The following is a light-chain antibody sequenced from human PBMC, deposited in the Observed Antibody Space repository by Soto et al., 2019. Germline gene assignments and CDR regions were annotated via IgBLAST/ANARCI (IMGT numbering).Light chain of an antibody. CDR3: SSYTSSTTLYV. CDR1: SSDVGNYNY. V-gene: IGLV2-14*03. Sequence: QSVLTQPASVSGAPGQAITISCTGASSDVGNYNYASWYQQHPGKAPKLIIYDVSNRPSGVSNRFSGSKSGNTASLTISGLQAEDEADYYCSSYTSSTTLYVFGTGTKVTVL. J-gene: IGLJ1*01. CDR2: DVS.